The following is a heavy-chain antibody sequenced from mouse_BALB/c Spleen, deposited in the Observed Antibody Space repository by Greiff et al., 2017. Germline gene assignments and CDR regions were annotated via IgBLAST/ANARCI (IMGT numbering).Heavy chain of an antibody. J-gene: IGHJ2*01. CDR1: GYSFTSYW. CDR2: IYPGNSDT. Sequence: DVKLQESGTVLARPGASVKMSCKASGYSFTSYWMHWVKQRPGQGLEWIGAIYPGNSDTSYNQKFKGKAKLTAVTSASTAYMELSSLTNEDSAVYYCTRGRGGNPYYFDYWGQGTTLTVSS. V-gene: IGHV1-5*01. D-gene: IGHD1-1*02. CDR3: TRGRGGNPYYFDY.